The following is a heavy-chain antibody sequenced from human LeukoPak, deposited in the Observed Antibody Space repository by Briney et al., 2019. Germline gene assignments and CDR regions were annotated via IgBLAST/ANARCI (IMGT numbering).Heavy chain of an antibody. CDR3: AKRGVGSGSYPTYYFDY. D-gene: IGHD1-26*01. CDR1: GFTFSSYA. CDR2: ISGSGGST. V-gene: IGHV3-23*01. Sequence: GGSLRLSCAASGFTFSSYAMSWARQAPGKGLEWVSAISGSGGSTYYADSVKGRFTISRDNSKNTLYLQMNSLRAEDTAVYCCAKRGVGSGSYPTYYFDYWGQGTLVTVSS. J-gene: IGHJ4*02.